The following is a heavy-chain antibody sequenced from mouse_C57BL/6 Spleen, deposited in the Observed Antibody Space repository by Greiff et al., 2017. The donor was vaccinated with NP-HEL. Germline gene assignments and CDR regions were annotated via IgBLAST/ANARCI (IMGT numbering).Heavy chain of an antibody. CDR3: ARYYGSSYGGYFDY. Sequence: VKLMESGPELVKPGASVKISCKASGYAFSSSWMNWVKQRPGKGLEWIGRIYPGDGDTNYNGKFKGKATLTADKSSSTAYMQLSSLTSEDSAVYFCARYYGSSYGGYFDYWGQGTTLTVSS. V-gene: IGHV1-82*01. J-gene: IGHJ2*01. D-gene: IGHD1-1*01. CDR1: GYAFSSSW. CDR2: IYPGDGDT.